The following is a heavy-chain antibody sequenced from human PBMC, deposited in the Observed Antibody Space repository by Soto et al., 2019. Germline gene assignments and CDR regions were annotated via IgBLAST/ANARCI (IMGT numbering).Heavy chain of an antibody. CDR1: GFTLGACS. J-gene: IGHJ4*02. Sequence: PGGSLRLSCVVSGFTLGACSMNWVRQAPGKGLEWVANIKQDGSEKYYVDSVKGRFTISRDNAKNSLYLQMNSLRAEDTAVYYCARDEYYDILTGYYMGFDYFDYWGQGTLVTVSS. CDR2: IKQDGSEK. CDR3: ARDEYYDILTGYYMGFDYFDY. V-gene: IGHV3-7*01. D-gene: IGHD3-9*01.